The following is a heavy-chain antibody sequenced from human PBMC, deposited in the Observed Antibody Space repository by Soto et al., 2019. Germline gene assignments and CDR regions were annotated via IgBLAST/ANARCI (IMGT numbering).Heavy chain of an antibody. CDR3: AKDIGVSGADIFDF. V-gene: IGHV3-9*01. CDR2: ISWNSGSI. J-gene: IGHJ4*02. CDR1: GFTFDDYA. D-gene: IGHD6-25*01. Sequence: EVQLVESGGGLVQPGRSLRLSCVASGFTFDDYAMNWVRQGPGKGLEWVSGISWNSGSIAYADSVKGRFTISRDNAKNSLYLQMNSLRVEDTAFYYCAKDIGVSGADIFDFRGRGTLVTVSS.